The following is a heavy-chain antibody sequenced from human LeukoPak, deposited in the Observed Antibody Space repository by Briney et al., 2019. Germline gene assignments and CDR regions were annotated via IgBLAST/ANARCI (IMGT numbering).Heavy chain of an antibody. CDR2: IYYSGNA. J-gene: IGHJ3*01. CDR1: GGSISSQY. CDR3: ARLYGSGSDFDF. D-gene: IGHD3-10*01. V-gene: IGHV4-59*08. Sequence: PSETLSLTCSVSGGSISSQYWSWVRQPPGKGLEWIGYIYYSGNANYNPSLKSRVTISVDTSKNQFSLKMTSVTAADMAVYYCARLYGSGSDFDFWGQGTMVTVSS.